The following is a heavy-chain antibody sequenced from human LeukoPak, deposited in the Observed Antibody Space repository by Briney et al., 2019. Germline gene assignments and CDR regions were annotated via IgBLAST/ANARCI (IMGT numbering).Heavy chain of an antibody. CDR2: MWLDGTTK. Sequence: GGSLRLSCAASGFTFSNYGLHWVRQAPGKGLDWVAVMWLDGTTKLYADSVKDRFTVSRDNSKNTLYLQMNSLRAEDTAVYYCGRESGTGADGSALEYWGQGTLVTVSS. D-gene: IGHD6-13*01. CDR3: GRESGTGADGSALEY. CDR1: GFTFSNYG. J-gene: IGHJ4*02. V-gene: IGHV3-33*08.